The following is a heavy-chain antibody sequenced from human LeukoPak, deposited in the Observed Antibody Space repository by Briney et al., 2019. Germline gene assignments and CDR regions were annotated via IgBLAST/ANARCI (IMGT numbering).Heavy chain of an antibody. D-gene: IGHD4-17*01. CDR3: ARELGDYIFDL. CDR1: GGSFSGYY. Sequence: SETLSLTCAVYGGSFSGYYWSWIRQPPGKGLEWIGEINHSGSTNYNPSLKSRVTISVDRSKNQFSLKLSSVTAADTAVYYCARELGDYIFDLWGRGTLVTVSS. V-gene: IGHV4-34*01. J-gene: IGHJ2*01. CDR2: INHSGST.